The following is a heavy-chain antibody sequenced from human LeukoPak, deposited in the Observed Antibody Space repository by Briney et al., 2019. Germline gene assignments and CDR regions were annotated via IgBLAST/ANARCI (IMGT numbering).Heavy chain of an antibody. D-gene: IGHD5-24*01. CDR3: ARDDRRDGYKSVFDY. CDR2: IYSGGST. V-gene: IGHV3-66*01. J-gene: IGHJ4*02. Sequence: PGGSLRPSCAASGFTVSSNYMSWVRQAPGKGLEWVSVIYSGGSTYYADSVKGRFTISRDNSKNTLYLQMNSLRAEDTAVYYCARDDRRDGYKSVFDYWGQGTLVTVSS. CDR1: GFTVSSNY.